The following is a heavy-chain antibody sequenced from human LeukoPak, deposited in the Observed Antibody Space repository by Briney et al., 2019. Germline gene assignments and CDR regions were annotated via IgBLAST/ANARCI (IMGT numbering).Heavy chain of an antibody. D-gene: IGHD3-10*01. V-gene: IGHV3-30*04. Sequence: GGSLRLSCAASGITLSNYAMHWVRQAPGKGLEWVAMISYDGSLKYYADSVKGRFTISRDNSKNVLYMQMNSLRAEDTAVYYCAKDYYGSGSTETGMDVWGQGTTVTVSS. J-gene: IGHJ6*02. CDR1: GITLSNYA. CDR3: AKDYYGSGSTETGMDV. CDR2: ISYDGSLK.